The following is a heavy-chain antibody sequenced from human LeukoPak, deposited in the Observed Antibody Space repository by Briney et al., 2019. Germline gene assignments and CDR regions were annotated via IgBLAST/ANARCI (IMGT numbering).Heavy chain of an antibody. CDR3: ARRQVFDNWNYSNPYYFDY. CDR1: GGSFDGYY. J-gene: IGHJ4*02. D-gene: IGHD1-7*01. CDR2: MHSSGST. Sequence: SETLFLTCAVFGGSFDGYYWSWIRQPPGKGLEWIGSMHSSGSTYYNPSLRSRVTISIDTSKNQFSLKLSSVTAADTAVYYCARRQVFDNWNYSNPYYFDYWGQGTLVTVSS. V-gene: IGHV4-34*01.